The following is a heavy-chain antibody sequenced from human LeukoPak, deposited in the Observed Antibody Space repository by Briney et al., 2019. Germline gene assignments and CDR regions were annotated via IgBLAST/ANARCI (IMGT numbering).Heavy chain of an antibody. Sequence: PSETLSLTCTVYGGSFSGYYWNWIRQPPGKGLEWIGEINHSGSTHYNPSLKSRVTMSVDTSKNQFSMKLSSVTAADTAVYYCARDGTMPLPGAYWGQGTLVTVSS. D-gene: IGHD2-2*01. V-gene: IGHV4-34*01. CDR3: ARDGTMPLPGAY. CDR1: GGSFSGYY. CDR2: INHSGST. J-gene: IGHJ4*02.